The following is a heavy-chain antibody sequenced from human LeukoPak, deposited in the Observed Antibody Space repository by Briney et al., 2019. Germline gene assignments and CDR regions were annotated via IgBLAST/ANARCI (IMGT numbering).Heavy chain of an antibody. CDR3: ARVGFLEWLTYFDY. CDR2: INPNSGGT. CDR1: GYTFTGYY. Sequence: ASVKVSCKASGYTFTGYYMHWVRQAPGQGLEWMGWINPNSGGTNYAQKFQGRVTMTRDTSISTAYMELSRLRSDDTAVYYCARVGFLEWLTYFDYWGQGTLVTVSS. V-gene: IGHV1-2*02. D-gene: IGHD3-3*01. J-gene: IGHJ4*02.